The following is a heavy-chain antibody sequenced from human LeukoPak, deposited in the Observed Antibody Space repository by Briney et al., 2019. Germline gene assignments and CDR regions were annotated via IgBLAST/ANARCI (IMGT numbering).Heavy chain of an antibody. Sequence: ETLSLTCAVYGESFSGYYWGWIRQPPRKGLEWIASIYYSGSTYYNPSLKSRVTISVDTSKNQFSLKLSSVTAADTAVYYCARHKYSSGWPPEGAFDIWGRGTMVTVSS. V-gene: IGHV4-39*01. J-gene: IGHJ3*02. CDR1: GESFSGYY. CDR3: ARHKYSSGWPPEGAFDI. CDR2: IYYSGST. D-gene: IGHD6-19*01.